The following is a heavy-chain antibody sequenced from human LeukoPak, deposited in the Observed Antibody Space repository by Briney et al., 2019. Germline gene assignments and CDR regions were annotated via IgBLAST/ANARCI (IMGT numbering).Heavy chain of an antibody. J-gene: IGHJ4*02. V-gene: IGHV3-33*01. D-gene: IGHD3-22*01. Sequence: GRSLRLSCAASGFTFSSYGMHWVRQAPGKGLEWLAVIWYDGSNIYYADPVKGRFAISRDNSKNTLYLQINSLRAEGTAVYYCARARNDYDTSSFSALDYWGQGTLVTVSS. CDR2: IWYDGSNI. CDR3: ARARNDYDTSSFSALDY. CDR1: GFTFSSYG.